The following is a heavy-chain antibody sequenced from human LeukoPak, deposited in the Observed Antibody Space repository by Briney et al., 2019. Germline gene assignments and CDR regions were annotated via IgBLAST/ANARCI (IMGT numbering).Heavy chain of an antibody. CDR3: ARDEFGDYYYGMDV. V-gene: IGHV1-2*02. CDR1: GYTFTGYY. Sequence: GASVKVSCKASGYTFTGYYMHWVRQAPGQGLEWMGWINPNSGGTNYAQKFQGRVTMTRDTSISTAYMELSSLRSEDTAVYYCARDEFGDYYYGMDVWGQGTTVTVSS. CDR2: INPNSGGT. D-gene: IGHD3-16*01. J-gene: IGHJ6*02.